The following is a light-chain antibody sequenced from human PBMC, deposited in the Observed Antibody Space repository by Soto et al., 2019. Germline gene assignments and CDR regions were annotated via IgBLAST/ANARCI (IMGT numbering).Light chain of an antibody. CDR1: SSDVGTYNY. CDR3: SSYTSSSTHV. Sequence: QSVLTQPASVSGSPGQSITISCTGTSSDVGTYNYVSWYRQHPGKAPKLMIYAVSNRPSGVSNRFSGSKSGNTASLTISGLQAEDEADYYCSSYTSSSTHVFGGGTKVTVL. CDR2: AVS. V-gene: IGLV2-14*01. J-gene: IGLJ2*01.